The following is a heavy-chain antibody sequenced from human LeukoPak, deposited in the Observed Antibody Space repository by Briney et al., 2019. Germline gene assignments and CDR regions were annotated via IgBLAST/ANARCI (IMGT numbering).Heavy chain of an antibody. CDR2: IIPIFGTA. J-gene: IGHJ4*02. D-gene: IGHD6-25*01. Sequence: GASVKVSCKASGYTFTSYGLSWVRQAPGQGLEWMGGIIPIFGTANYAQKFQGRVTITADESTSTAYMELSSLRSEDTAVYYCAIGAAVAPSTQDYWGQGTLVTVSS. CDR3: AIGAAVAPSTQDY. CDR1: GYTFTSYG. V-gene: IGHV1-69*13.